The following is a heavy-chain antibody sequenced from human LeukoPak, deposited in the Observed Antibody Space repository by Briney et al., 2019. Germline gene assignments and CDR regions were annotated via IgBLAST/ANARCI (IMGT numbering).Heavy chain of an antibody. CDR1: GASVGSAGYY. J-gene: IGHJ4*02. CDR2: IYYISNT. CDR3: ARTQSQSGSYRYYFGY. V-gene: IGHV4-61*08. D-gene: IGHD1-26*01. Sequence: PSETLSLTCTVSGASVGSAGYYWSWIRQPPGGGLEWIGYIYYISNTNYNPSLKSRVTMSVDPSKIQFSLKLNSVTAADTAVYYCARTQSQSGSYRYYFGYWGQGTLVTVSS.